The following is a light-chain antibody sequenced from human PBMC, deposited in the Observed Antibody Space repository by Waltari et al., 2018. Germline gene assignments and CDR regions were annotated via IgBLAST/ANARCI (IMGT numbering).Light chain of an antibody. V-gene: IGKV3-20*01. CDR3: QQYGSSPYT. J-gene: IGKJ2*01. CDR1: QSVTSNY. Sequence: EIVLTQSPGTLSLSPGERATLSCRASQSVTSNYLAWYQQKPGQAPRLLIFGASARATGIPDRFSGSVSGTDFILTISRLEPEDFAVYYCQQYGSSPYTFGQGTKLEI. CDR2: GAS.